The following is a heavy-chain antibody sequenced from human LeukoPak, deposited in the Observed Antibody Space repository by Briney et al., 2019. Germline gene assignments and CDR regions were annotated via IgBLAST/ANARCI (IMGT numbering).Heavy chain of an antibody. CDR2: IYSDGTT. CDR1: GLIVSNNY. Sequence: GGSLRLSCAASGLIVSNNYMTWVRQATGKGLEWVSVIYSDGTTYYADSVKGRFTISRDNSKNTLYLQMNSLRAEDTAVYYCARGREMVYFDYWGQGTLVTVSS. CDR3: ARGREMVYFDY. D-gene: IGHD5-24*01. J-gene: IGHJ4*02. V-gene: IGHV3-53*01.